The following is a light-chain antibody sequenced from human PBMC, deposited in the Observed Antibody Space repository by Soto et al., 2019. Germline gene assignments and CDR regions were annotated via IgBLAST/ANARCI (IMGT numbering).Light chain of an antibody. Sequence: QSALTQPASVSGSPGQSITIACTGTSSDVGSDNYVSWYQHHPGKAPKLMIFEVSNRPSGVSNRFSGSKSGNTASLTISGRQAEDEADDYCSSYTHSGPDAVVFGGGTQLTVL. J-gene: IGLJ2*01. CDR2: EVS. CDR3: SSYTHSGPDAVV. CDR1: SSDVGSDNY. V-gene: IGLV2-14*01.